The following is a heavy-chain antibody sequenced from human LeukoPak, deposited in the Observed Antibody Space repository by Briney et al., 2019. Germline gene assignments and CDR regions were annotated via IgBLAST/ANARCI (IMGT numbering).Heavy chain of an antibody. CDR2: ISGSGGST. CDR3: ALIWLGEPLHDY. J-gene: IGHJ4*02. Sequence: QTGGSLRLSCAASGFTFSSYAMSWVRQAPGKGLEWVSAISGSGGSTYYADSVKGRFTISRDNSKNTLYLQMNSLRAEDTAVYYCALIWLGEPLHDYWGQGTLVTVSS. D-gene: IGHD3-10*01. CDR1: GFTFSSYA. V-gene: IGHV3-23*01.